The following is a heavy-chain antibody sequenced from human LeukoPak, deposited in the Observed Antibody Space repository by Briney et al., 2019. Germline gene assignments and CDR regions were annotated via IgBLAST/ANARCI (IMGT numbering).Heavy chain of an antibody. V-gene: IGHV4-34*01. CDR3: ARAGYYGSGSRGFDY. Sequence: SETLSLTCAVYGGSFSGYYWSWIRQPPGKGLEWIGEINHSGSTNYNPSLKSRVTISVDTSKNQFSLKLSSVTAADTAVYYCARAGYYGSGSRGFDYWGQGTLVTVSS. CDR1: GGSFSGYY. J-gene: IGHJ4*02. CDR2: INHSGST. D-gene: IGHD3-10*01.